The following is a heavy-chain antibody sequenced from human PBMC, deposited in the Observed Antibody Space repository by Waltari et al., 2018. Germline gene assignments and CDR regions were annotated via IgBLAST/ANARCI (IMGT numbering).Heavy chain of an antibody. J-gene: IGHJ6*02. CDR2: ISSSSSYI. CDR1: GFTFSSYS. Sequence: LVESGGGLVKPGGSLRLSCAASGFTFSSYSMNWVRQAPGKGLEWVSSISSSSSYIYYADSVKGRFTISRDNAKNSLYLQMNSLRAEDTAVYYCARVITIFGVVKARGFPGMDVWGQGTTVTVSS. CDR3: ARVITIFGVVKARGFPGMDV. D-gene: IGHD3-3*01. V-gene: IGHV3-21*01.